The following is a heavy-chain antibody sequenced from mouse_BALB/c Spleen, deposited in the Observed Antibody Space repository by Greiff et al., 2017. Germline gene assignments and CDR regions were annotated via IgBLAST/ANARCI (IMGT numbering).Heavy chain of an antibody. CDR1: GFNIKDTY. CDR2: IDPANGNT. D-gene: IGHD2-1*01. Sequence: EVQLQQSGAELVKPGASVKLSCTASGFNIKDTYMHWVKQRPEQGLEWIGRIDPANGNTKYDPKFQGKATITADTSSNTAYLQLSSLTSEDTAVYYCARSGYGNYASWFAYWGQGTLVTVSA. J-gene: IGHJ3*01. CDR3: ARSGYGNYASWFAY. V-gene: IGHV14-3*02.